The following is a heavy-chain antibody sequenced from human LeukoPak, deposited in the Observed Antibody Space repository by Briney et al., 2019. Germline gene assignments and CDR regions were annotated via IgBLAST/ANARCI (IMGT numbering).Heavy chain of an antibody. CDR3: AKVSSSADAFDDY. V-gene: IGHV3-7*03. CDR2: IRQDGSEK. Sequence: PGGSLRLSCAASGFTFSTYWMTWVRQAPGKGLEWVANIRQDGSEKYYEDSMKGRFTISRDNSKNTLYLQMNSLRAEDTAVYYCAKVSSSADAFDDYWGQGTLVTVSS. J-gene: IGHJ4*02. D-gene: IGHD6-6*01. CDR1: GFTFSTYW.